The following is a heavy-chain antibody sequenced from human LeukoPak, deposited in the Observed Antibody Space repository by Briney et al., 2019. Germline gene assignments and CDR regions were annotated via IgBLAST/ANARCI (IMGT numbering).Heavy chain of an antibody. CDR1: GFTVSSNY. J-gene: IGHJ5*02. CDR3: ARVPNLSIAAAGSSFVGS. D-gene: IGHD6-13*01. V-gene: IGHV3-66*01. Sequence: GGSLRLSCAASGFTVSSNYMSWVRQAPGKGLEWVSVIYSGGSTYYADSVKGRFTISRDNSKNTLYLQMNSLRAEDTAVYYCARVPNLSIAAAGSSFVGSWGQGTLVTVSS. CDR2: IYSGGST.